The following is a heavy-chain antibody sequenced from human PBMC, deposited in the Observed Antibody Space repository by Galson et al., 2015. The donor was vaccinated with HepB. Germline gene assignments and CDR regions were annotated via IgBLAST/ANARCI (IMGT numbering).Heavy chain of an antibody. CDR2: ISYDGSNK. Sequence: SLRLSCAASGFTFSSYAMHWVCQAPGKGLEWVAVISYDGSNKYYADSVKGRFTISRDNSKNTLYLQMNSLRAEDTAVYYCATCGYSNPRFFCYDHMDVWGKGTTVTVSS. J-gene: IGHJ6*03. CDR1: GFTFSSYA. V-gene: IGHV3-30-3*01. D-gene: IGHD4-11*01. CDR3: ATCGYSNPRFFCYDHMDV.